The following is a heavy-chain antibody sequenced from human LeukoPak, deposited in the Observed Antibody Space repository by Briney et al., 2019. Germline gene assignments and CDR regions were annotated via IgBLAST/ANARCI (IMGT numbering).Heavy chain of an antibody. CDR3: ARDSSGWDCFDY. J-gene: IGHJ4*02. Sequence: GGSLRLSCAASGFTVSSNYMSWIRQAPGKGLEWVSVIYTGGSTHSADSVKGRFTISRDNSRNTLYLQMNSLRAEDTAVYYCARDSSGWDCFDYWGQGTLVTVSS. CDR2: IYTGGST. CDR1: GFTVSSNY. V-gene: IGHV3-53*01. D-gene: IGHD6-19*01.